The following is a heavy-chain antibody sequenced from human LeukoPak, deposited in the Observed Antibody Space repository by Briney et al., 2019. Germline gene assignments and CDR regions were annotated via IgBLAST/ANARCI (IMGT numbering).Heavy chain of an antibody. CDR1: GGSFSGYY. CDR2: INHSGST. CDR3: ARRYAYSRAARPPVRSSTAPRYYYYMDF. V-gene: IGHV4-34*01. J-gene: IGHJ6*03. D-gene: IGHD6-6*01. Sequence: SETLSLTCAVYGGSFSGYYWSWIPQPPGKGLEWIGEINHSGSTNYNPSLKSRVTISVDTSKNQFSLKLSSVTAADTAVYYCARRYAYSRAARPPVRSSTAPRYYYYMDFCGKGTTVTVSS.